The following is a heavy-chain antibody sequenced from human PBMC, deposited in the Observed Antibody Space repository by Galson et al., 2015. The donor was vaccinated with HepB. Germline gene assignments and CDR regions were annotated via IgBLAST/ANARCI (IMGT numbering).Heavy chain of an antibody. V-gene: IGHV5-51*03. J-gene: IGHJ4*02. Sequence: QSGAEVKRPGESLKISCKGSGYSFPTYWIGWVRQMPGKGLEWMGIIFPADSNTKYSPSFQGQVTISADMSISTAYLQWGSLKVSDTAMYYCARPAGRGYSTGRAPYYFDHWGQGTLVTVS. CDR1: GYSFPTYW. CDR2: IFPADSNT. D-gene: IGHD6-19*01. CDR3: ARPAGRGYSTGRAPYYFDH.